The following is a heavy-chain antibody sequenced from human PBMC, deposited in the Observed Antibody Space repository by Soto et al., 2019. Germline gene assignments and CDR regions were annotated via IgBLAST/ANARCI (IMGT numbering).Heavy chain of an antibody. J-gene: IGHJ4*02. D-gene: IGHD4-17*01. CDR1: GASIGNRNTH. V-gene: IGHV4-39*01. CDR2: ISYNGAT. CDR3: ARQDYGDSPDS. Sequence: PSETLSLTCTVSGASIGNRNTHGAWIRQSPGKGLEYIATISYNGATYYNPSLRSRATISADTSKNQFFLSLTSVTAADTAVYYCARQDYGDSPDSSGQGTLVTVSS.